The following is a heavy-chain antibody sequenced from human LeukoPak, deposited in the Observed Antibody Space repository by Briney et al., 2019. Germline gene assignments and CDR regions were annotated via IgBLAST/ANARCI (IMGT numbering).Heavy chain of an antibody. D-gene: IGHD2-2*01. Sequence: ASVKVSCKASGYTFTGYYMHWVRQAPGQGLEWMGWINLNSGGTNYAQKFQGRVTMTRDTSISTAYMELSRLRSDDTAVYYCARDPPAAITYYGMDVWGQGTTVTVSS. J-gene: IGHJ6*02. CDR2: INLNSGGT. V-gene: IGHV1-2*02. CDR1: GYTFTGYY. CDR3: ARDPPAAITYYGMDV.